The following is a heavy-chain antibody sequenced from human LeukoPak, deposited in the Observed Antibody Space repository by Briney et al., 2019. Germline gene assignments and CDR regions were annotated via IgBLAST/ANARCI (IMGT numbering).Heavy chain of an antibody. Sequence: GGSLRLTCAAAGFTFSSYAMHWVRQAPGKGLEWVAVISYDGSNKYYADSVKGRFTISRDNSKNTLDLQMNSLRAEDTAVYYCAKEGNYYDSSGYYRSYYFDYWGQGTLVTVSS. CDR2: ISYDGSNK. CDR3: AKEGNYYDSSGYYRSYYFDY. D-gene: IGHD3-22*01. J-gene: IGHJ4*02. CDR1: GFTFSSYA. V-gene: IGHV3-30*18.